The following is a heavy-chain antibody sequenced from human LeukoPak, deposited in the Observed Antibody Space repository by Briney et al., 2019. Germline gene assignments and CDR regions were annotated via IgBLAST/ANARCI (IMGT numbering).Heavy chain of an antibody. Sequence: GASVKVSCKASGYTFTSYAISWVRQAPGQGLEWMGWISAYNGNTNYAQKVQGRVTVTTDTSTSTAYMELRSLTSDDTAVYYCARGGTTVTPGLLWFDPWGQGTLVTVSS. CDR1: GYTFTSYA. J-gene: IGHJ5*02. D-gene: IGHD4-17*01. CDR3: ARGGTTVTPGLLWFDP. CDR2: ISAYNGNT. V-gene: IGHV1-18*01.